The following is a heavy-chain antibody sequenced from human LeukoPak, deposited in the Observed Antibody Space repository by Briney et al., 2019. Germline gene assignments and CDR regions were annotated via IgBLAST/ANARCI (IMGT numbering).Heavy chain of an antibody. CDR1: GFTFSSYA. D-gene: IGHD2-2*01. Sequence: GGSLRLSCAASGFTFSSYAMHWVRQAPGKGLGWVAVISYDGSNKYYADYVKGRFTISRDNSKNTLYLQMNSLRAEDTAVYYCARDGCSSTSCYVPPPYWGQGTLVTVSS. J-gene: IGHJ4*01. CDR3: ARDGCSSTSCYVPPPY. CDR2: ISYDGSNK. V-gene: IGHV3-30*04.